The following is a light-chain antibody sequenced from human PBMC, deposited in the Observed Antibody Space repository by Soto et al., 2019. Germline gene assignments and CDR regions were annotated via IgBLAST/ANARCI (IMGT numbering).Light chain of an antibody. Sequence: QSLLAQPASVSGSPEQSITISCTGTSDDVGAYNSVSWYQQLPHKAPQVILYKGTQRPSGVSSRFSGSTSGNAASLTISGLQADDEADYFCCSSAPESTYVFGTGTKVTV. V-gene: IGLV2-23*01. CDR3: CSSAPESTYV. CDR2: KGT. CDR1: SDDVGAYNS. J-gene: IGLJ1*01.